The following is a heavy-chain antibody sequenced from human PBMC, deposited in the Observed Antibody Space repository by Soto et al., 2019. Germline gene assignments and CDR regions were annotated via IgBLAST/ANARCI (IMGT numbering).Heavy chain of an antibody. Sequence: ASVKVSCKASGFTFTSSAMQWVRQARGQRLEWIGWIVVGSGNTNYAQKFQERVTITRDMSTSTAYMELSSLRSEDTAVYYCAADLGRITMVRGVREPYYYYYMDVWGKGTTVTVS. CDR3: AADLGRITMVRGVREPYYYYYMDV. J-gene: IGHJ6*03. CDR1: GFTFTSSA. D-gene: IGHD3-10*01. CDR2: IVVGSGNT. V-gene: IGHV1-58*02.